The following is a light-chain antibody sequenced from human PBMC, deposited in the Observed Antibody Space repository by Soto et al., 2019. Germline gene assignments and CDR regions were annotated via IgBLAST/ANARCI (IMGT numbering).Light chain of an antibody. CDR2: KAS. CDR3: EQYNTYSPLT. V-gene: IGKV1-5*03. CDR1: QSISSW. Sequence: DIQMTQSPSTLSASVGDRVTITCRASQSISSWLAWYQQKPGKAPKLLIYKASSLESGVPSRFSGSVSETEFSLTISSRQPDDFATYYCEQYNTYSPLTFGQGTKVESK. J-gene: IGKJ1*01.